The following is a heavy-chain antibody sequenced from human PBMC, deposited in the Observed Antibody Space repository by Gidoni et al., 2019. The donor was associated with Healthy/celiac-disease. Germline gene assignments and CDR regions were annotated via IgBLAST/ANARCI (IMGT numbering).Heavy chain of an antibody. V-gene: IGHV3-30*04. CDR2: ISYDGRNK. D-gene: IGHD1-7*01. CDR3: ARDHTFAGNTRVDY. J-gene: IGHJ4*02. CDR1: GFTSSSYA. Sequence: QVQLVESGGCVVQPGRSLRLPCAASGFTSSSYARHWVRQAPGKGLAWVSVISYDGRNKYDAESVKGRFNISRDDSKNTLYLQMNSLRAEDTAVYYCARDHTFAGNTRVDYWGQGTLVTVSS.